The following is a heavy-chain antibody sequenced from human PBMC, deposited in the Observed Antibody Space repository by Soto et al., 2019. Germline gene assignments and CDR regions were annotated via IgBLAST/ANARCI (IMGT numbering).Heavy chain of an antibody. D-gene: IGHD6-13*01. CDR2: VYYAGTI. CDR3: ARDLAAVPRAFDY. J-gene: IGHJ4*02. V-gene: IGHV4-59*01. Sequence: QVQLQESGPGLLKPSETLSLTCTVSGGSISSYFYIWVRQPPGKGLEWIGSVYYAGTIDYNPSLKRRVTISVDTSKTQFSLNLRSVTAADTAVYYCARDLAAVPRAFDYWGRGTLVTVSS. CDR1: GGSISSYF.